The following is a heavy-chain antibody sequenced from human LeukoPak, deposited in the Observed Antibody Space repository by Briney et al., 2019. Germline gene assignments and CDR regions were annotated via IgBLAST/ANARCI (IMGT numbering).Heavy chain of an antibody. J-gene: IGHJ3*02. D-gene: IGHD5-12*01. CDR2: SSSSSSTV. CDR1: GYTLSHWH. V-gene: IGHV3-48*02. CDR3: ARDKRWLRGAFDN. Sequence: GGSQSLLCAASGYTLSHWHTNCARQAPGKGLEWVSYSSSSSSTVYYADSVKGRFTISRDNAKNSLYLQMNSLRDEDAAVYYYARDKRWLRGAFDNWGQGILVTVSS.